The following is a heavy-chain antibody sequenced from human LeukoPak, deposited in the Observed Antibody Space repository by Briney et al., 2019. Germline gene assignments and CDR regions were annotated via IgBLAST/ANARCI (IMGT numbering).Heavy chain of an antibody. D-gene: IGHD3-9*01. J-gene: IGHJ4*02. CDR3: ARRRYRYFDY. V-gene: IGHV4-39*01. CDR2: IYYSGST. Sequence: SETLSLSCSVSGGSISSNSYYWGWIRQPPGKGLEWIGGIYYSGSTYYNPSLKSRVTLSVETSKNQFSLMLTSVTAADTAVYYRARRRYRYFDYWGQGSLVTVSS. CDR1: GGSISSNSYY.